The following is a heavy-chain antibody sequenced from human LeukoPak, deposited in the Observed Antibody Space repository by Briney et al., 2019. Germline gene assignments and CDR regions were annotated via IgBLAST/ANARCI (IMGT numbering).Heavy chain of an antibody. CDR2: ISSSGNSK. CDR3: ARVKYYGSGSGSTTSFDY. D-gene: IGHD3-10*01. CDR1: GGTFSSYE. J-gene: IGHJ4*02. Sequence: WGSLRLSCATSGGTFSSYEMNWTRPPPATGLEELSHISSSGNSKYYADSVKGRFTISRDNAQNSLYLQMTSLRAEDTSVYFCARVKYYGSGSGSTTSFDYWGQGTLVTVSS. V-gene: IGHV3-48*03.